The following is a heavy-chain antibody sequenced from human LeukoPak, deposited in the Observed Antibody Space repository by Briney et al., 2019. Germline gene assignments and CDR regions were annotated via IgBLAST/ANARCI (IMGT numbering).Heavy chain of an antibody. J-gene: IGHJ4*02. CDR3: ARDGYDSSGYYFDY. V-gene: IGHV3-30*03. Sequence: GGSLRLSCAASGFTFSSYGMHWVRQAPGKGLEWVAVISYDGSNKYYADSVKGRITISRDNSKNTLYLQMNSLRAEDTAVYYCARDGYDSSGYYFDYWGQGTLVTISS. D-gene: IGHD3-22*01. CDR1: GFTFSSYG. CDR2: ISYDGSNK.